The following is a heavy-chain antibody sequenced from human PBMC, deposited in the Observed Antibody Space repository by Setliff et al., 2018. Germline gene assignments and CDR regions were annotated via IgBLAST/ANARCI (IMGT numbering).Heavy chain of an antibody. CDR3: VGRDFSGGDS. D-gene: IGHD6-25*01. Sequence: SETLSLTCTVSGGSISSSSYYWGWIRQPPGKGLEWIGSIYYSGSTNYNQSLKSRVTSSVDTSKNQFSLKLSSVTAADTAVYYCVGRDFSGGDSWGHGTLVTVSS. CDR2: IYYSGST. V-gene: IGHV4-39*01. CDR1: GGSISSSSYY. J-gene: IGHJ5*01.